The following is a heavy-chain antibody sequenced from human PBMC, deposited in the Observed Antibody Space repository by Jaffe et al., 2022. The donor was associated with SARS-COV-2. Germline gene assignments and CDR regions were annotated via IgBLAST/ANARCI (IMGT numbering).Heavy chain of an antibody. Sequence: QVQLVESGGGVVQPGRSLRLSCAASGFTFSSYAMHWVRQAPGKGLEWVAVISYDGSNKYYADSVKGRFTISRDNSKNTLYLQMNSLRAEDTAVYYCARDPATYYYYMDVWGKGTTVTVSS. J-gene: IGHJ6*03. CDR3: ARDPATYYYYMDV. D-gene: IGHD2-2*01. V-gene: IGHV3-30*04. CDR2: ISYDGSNK. CDR1: GFTFSSYA.